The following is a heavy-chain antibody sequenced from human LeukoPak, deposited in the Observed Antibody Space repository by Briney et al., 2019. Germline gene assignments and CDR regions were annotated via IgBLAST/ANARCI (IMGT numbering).Heavy chain of an antibody. Sequence: GGSLRLSCAASGFTFGSYWMSWVRQAPGKGLEWVATIIQDGSETYYVDSVKGRITISRDNARNSLYLQMNSLRAEDTAVYYCAGSVDYWGLGTLVTVSS. CDR2: IIQDGSET. V-gene: IGHV3-7*01. J-gene: IGHJ4*02. CDR3: AGSVDY. CDR1: GFTFGSYW.